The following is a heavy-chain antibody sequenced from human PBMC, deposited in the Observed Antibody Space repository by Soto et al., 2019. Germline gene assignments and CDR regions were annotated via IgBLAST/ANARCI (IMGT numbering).Heavy chain of an antibody. CDR2: IYYSGST. Sequence: SETLSLTCTVSGGSISSYYWSWIRQPPGKGLEWIGYIYYSGSTNYNPSLKSRVPISVDTSKNQFSLKLSSVTAADTAVYYCARLTFVTTVTTANWFDPWGQGTLVTVSS. CDR3: ARLTFVTTVTTANWFDP. D-gene: IGHD4-17*01. J-gene: IGHJ5*02. CDR1: GGSISSYY. V-gene: IGHV4-59*08.